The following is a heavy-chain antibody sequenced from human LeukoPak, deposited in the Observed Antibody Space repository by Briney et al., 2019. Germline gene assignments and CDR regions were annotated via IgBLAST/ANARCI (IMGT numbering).Heavy chain of an antibody. V-gene: IGHV4-34*01. Sequence: PSETLSLTCAVYGGSFSGYYWSWIRQPPGKGLEWIGEINHSGSTNYNPSLKSRVTISVDTSKNQFSLKLSSVTAADTAVYYCARVPPYYDSSGPASGYFDYWGQGTLVTVSS. CDR3: ARVPPYYDSSGPASGYFDY. D-gene: IGHD3-22*01. CDR2: INHSGST. J-gene: IGHJ4*02. CDR1: GGSFSGYY.